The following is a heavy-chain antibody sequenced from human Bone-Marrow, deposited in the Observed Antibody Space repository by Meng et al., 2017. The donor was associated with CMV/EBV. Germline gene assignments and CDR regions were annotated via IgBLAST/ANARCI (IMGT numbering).Heavy chain of an antibody. CDR1: YTFTGYY. J-gene: IGHJ5*02. CDR2: INPNSGGT. CDR3: ARDGPYDFWSGYYTGDP. Sequence: YTFTGYYMHWVRQAPGQVLEWMGWINPNSGGTNYAQKFQGRVTMTRDTSISTAYMELSRLRSDDTAVYYCARDGPYDFWSGYYTGDPWGQGTLVTVSS. D-gene: IGHD3-3*01. V-gene: IGHV1-2*02.